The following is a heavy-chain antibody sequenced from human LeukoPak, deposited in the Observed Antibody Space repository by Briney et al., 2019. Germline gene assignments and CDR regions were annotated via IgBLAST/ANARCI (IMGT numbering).Heavy chain of an antibody. D-gene: IGHD5-18*01. CDR2: INSDGSST. Sequence: GGSLRLSCAASGFTFSSYWMHWVRQAPGKGLVWVSRINSDGSSTSYADSVEGRFTISRDNAKNTLYLQMNSLRAEDTAVYYCARGGYSYYYYYYYYMDVWGKGTTVTVSS. J-gene: IGHJ6*03. CDR3: ARGGYSYYYYYYYYMDV. V-gene: IGHV3-74*01. CDR1: GFTFSSYW.